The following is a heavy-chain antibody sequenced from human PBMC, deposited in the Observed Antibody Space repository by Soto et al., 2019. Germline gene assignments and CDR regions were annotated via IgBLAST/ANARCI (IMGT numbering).Heavy chain of an antibody. Sequence: GGSLRLSCAASGFTFSSFAMSWVRQAPGKGLEWVSAVSGSGGSTYYADSVKGRFTISRDNSKNTLYLQMISLRVEDTAVYYCAILGATAAFEYWGQGTLVTVSS. V-gene: IGHV3-23*01. CDR1: GFTFSSFA. CDR2: VSGSGGST. D-gene: IGHD1-26*01. CDR3: AILGATAAFEY. J-gene: IGHJ4*02.